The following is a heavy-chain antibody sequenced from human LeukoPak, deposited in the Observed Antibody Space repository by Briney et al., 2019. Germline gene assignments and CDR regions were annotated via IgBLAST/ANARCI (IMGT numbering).Heavy chain of an antibody. V-gene: IGHV4-34*01. CDR3: ARGIAIGYCSSGSCYPFDY. Sequence: SETLSLTCTVNGGSFSDYYWTWIRQPPGKGLEWMWEINHGGSTNHNPSLKSRVTMSVDTSKNQFSLKLSFVTAADTAVYYCARGIAIGYCSSGSCYPFDYWGQGTLVTVSS. CDR2: INHGGST. J-gene: IGHJ4*02. CDR1: GGSFSDYY. D-gene: IGHD2-15*01.